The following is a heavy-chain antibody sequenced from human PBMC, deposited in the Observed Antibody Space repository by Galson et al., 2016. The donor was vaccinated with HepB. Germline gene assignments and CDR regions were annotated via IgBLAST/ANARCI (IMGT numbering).Heavy chain of an antibody. CDR2: IDHSGST. Sequence: SETLSLTCTVSGDSISISGFYWGWIRQPPGKGLEWIGSIDHSGSTYYNPSLQSRVTIPIDTSKNQFSLKVNSVTAADTAVYYCARSGIQYFWFDPWGQGTLVTVSS. D-gene: IGHD1-26*01. CDR3: ARSGIQYFWFDP. CDR1: GDSISISGFY. J-gene: IGHJ5*02. V-gene: IGHV4-39*01.